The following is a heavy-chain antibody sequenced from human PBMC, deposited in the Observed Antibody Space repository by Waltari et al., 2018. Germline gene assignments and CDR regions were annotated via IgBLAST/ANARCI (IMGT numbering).Heavy chain of an antibody. V-gene: IGHV1-69*01. J-gene: IGHJ5*02. CDR2: IIPICGKA. CDR3: ARSNHYDYVWGSYRTNWFDP. D-gene: IGHD3-16*02. Sequence: QVQLVQSGAEVKKPGSSVKVSCKASGGTFSSYAISWVRPAPGQGPEWMGGIIPICGKANYARKFQGRVTITEDESTSTAYMKLSSLGAEDTAEYYCARSNHYDYVWGSYRTNWFDPWGQGTLVTVSS. CDR1: GGTFSSYA.